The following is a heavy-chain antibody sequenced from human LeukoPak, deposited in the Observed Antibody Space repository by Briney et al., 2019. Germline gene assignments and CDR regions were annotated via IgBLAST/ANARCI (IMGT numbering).Heavy chain of an antibody. D-gene: IGHD2-21*01. J-gene: IGHJ5*02. Sequence: PGGSLRLSCTVSGFTFSTYAMSWVRQAPGKGLEWVSGVSGNTIGKYYADSVKGRFTISRDNPKNTLYLQMNSLRGEDTAIYHCATRQEYCGGDCFTWFDPWGQGTLVTVSS. CDR3: ATRQEYCGGDCFTWFDP. CDR2: VSGNTIGK. V-gene: IGHV3-23*01. CDR1: GFTFSTYA.